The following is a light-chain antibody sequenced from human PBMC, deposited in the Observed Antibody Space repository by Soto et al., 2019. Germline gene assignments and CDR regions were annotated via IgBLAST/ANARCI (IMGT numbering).Light chain of an antibody. J-gene: IGLJ3*02. CDR1: SSDVGSYNL. CDR2: EGS. V-gene: IGLV2-23*03. Sequence: QSALTQPASVSGSPGQSITISCTGTSSDVGSYNLVSWYQQHPGKAPKLMIYEGSKRPSGVSNRFSGSKSGNTASLTISGPQAEDEADYYCCSYAYSSTFWVFGGGTKLTVL. CDR3: CSYAYSSTFWV.